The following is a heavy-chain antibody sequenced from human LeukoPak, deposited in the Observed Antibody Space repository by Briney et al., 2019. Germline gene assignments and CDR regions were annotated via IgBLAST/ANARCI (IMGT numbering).Heavy chain of an antibody. CDR3: ARVMYSSPFYFDY. D-gene: IGHD6-19*01. J-gene: IGHJ4*02. CDR2: ISYGGST. Sequence: PSGTLSLTCTVSGYSISSGYFWGWIRQPPGKGLESIGTISYGGSTYYNPSLKSRVTISVDTSKNQFSLKLTSVTAADTAVYYCARVMYSSPFYFDYWGQGTLVTVSS. CDR1: GYSISSGYF. V-gene: IGHV4-38-2*02.